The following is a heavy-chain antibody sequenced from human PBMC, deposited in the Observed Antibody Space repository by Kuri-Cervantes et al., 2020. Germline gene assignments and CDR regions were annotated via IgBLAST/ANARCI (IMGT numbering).Heavy chain of an antibody. CDR3: AKDYLSEQWLVLGGHGMDV. Sequence: GESLKISCAASGFTFSSYGMHWVRQAPGKGLEWMAVIWYDGSNKYYADSVKGRFTISRDNSKNTLYLQMNSLRAEDTAVYYCAKDYLSEQWLVLGGHGMDVWGQGTTVTVSS. J-gene: IGHJ6*02. V-gene: IGHV3-30*02. CDR2: IWYDGSNK. CDR1: GFTFSSYG. D-gene: IGHD6-19*01.